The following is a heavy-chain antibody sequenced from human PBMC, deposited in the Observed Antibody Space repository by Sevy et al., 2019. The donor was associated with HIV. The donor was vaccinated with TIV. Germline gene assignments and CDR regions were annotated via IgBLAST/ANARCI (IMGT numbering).Heavy chain of an antibody. CDR2: LSFGCGEI. J-gene: IGHJ4*02. CDR3: AREWFNKPHDY. Sequence: GGSLRLSCAASGFTFSKYSMSWVRQPPGKGLEWVSTLSFGCGEINYEDSVKGRFTISRDNSKGAVYLQMNNLRPEDTAVYYCAREWFNKPHDYWGQGTLVTVSS. D-gene: IGHD3-22*01. CDR1: GFTFSKYS. V-gene: IGHV3-23*01.